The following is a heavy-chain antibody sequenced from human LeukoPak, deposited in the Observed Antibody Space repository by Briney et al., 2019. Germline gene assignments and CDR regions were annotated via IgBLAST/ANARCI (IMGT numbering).Heavy chain of an antibody. CDR1: GFSFDDYA. J-gene: IGHJ4*02. D-gene: IGHD6-19*01. Sequence: GGSLRLSCAASGFSFDDYAMHWVRQAPGKGLEWVSDISWSSGSIGYADSVKGRFTISRDNAKNSLYLQMNSLRAEDTALYYCAKDTEAVAVSGHFDSWGQGTLVTVSS. CDR3: AKDTEAVAVSGHFDS. CDR2: ISWSSGSI. V-gene: IGHV3-9*01.